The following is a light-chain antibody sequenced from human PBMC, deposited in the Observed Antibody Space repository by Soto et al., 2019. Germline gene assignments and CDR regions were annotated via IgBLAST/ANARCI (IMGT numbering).Light chain of an antibody. CDR3: QQYNSYSLWT. Sequence: DIQMTESPSTLSACVGDRVTITFRASQSISSWLAWYQQKPGKAPKLLIYDASSLESGVPSRFSGSGSGTEFTLTISSLQPDDFATYYCQQYNSYSLWTFGQGTRLEIK. CDR2: DAS. J-gene: IGKJ5*01. CDR1: QSISSW. V-gene: IGKV1-5*01.